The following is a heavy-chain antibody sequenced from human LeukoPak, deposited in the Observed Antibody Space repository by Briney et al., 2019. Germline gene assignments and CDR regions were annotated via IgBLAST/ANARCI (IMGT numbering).Heavy chain of an antibody. J-gene: IGHJ5*02. CDR1: GYTFTSYD. Sequence: GASVKVSYKASGYTFTSYDINWVRQATGQGLEWMGWMNPNSGNTGYAQKFQGRVTITRNTSISTAYMELSSLRSEDTAVYYCARGPNWNYGWFDPWGQGTLVTVSS. CDR2: MNPNSGNT. V-gene: IGHV1-8*03. D-gene: IGHD1-7*01. CDR3: ARGPNWNYGWFDP.